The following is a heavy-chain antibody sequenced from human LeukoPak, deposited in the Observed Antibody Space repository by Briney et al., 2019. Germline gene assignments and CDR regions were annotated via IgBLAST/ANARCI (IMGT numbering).Heavy chain of an antibody. V-gene: IGHV4-4*07. CDR1: GGSMSSYY. J-gene: IGHJ5*02. Sequence: PSETLSLTCTVSGGSMSSYYWSWIRQPAGKGLEWIGRIYTSGSTNYNPSLKSRVTMSVDTSKNQFSLKLSSVTAADTAVYYCASSYCGGDCSTNWFDPWGQGTLVTVSS. CDR2: IYTSGST. CDR3: ASSYCGGDCSTNWFDP. D-gene: IGHD2-21*02.